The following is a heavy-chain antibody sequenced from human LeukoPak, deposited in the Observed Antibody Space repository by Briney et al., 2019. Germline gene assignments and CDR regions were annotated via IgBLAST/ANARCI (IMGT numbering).Heavy chain of an antibody. D-gene: IGHD2-2*01. J-gene: IGHJ4*02. CDR1: GYTLTELS. CDR3: ATAEGYCSSTSCLSFDY. V-gene: IGHV1-24*01. Sequence: ASVKVSCKVSGYTLTELSMHWVRQAPGKRLEWMGGFDPEDGETIYAQKFQGRVTMTEDTSTDTAYMELSSLRSEDTAVYYCATAEGYCSSTSCLSFDYWGQGTLVTVSS. CDR2: FDPEDGET.